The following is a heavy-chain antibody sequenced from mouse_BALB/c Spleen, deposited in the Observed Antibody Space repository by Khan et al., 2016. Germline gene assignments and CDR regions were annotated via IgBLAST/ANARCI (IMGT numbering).Heavy chain of an antibody. J-gene: IGHJ2*01. V-gene: IGHV3-2*02. Sequence: EVQLRESGPGLVKPSQSLSLTCTVTGYSITSDYAWNWIRQFPGNKLEWMGYISYSGSTSYNPSLKSRISITRDTSKNQFFLQLNSVTTEDTATYYCARDYYGSSYFDYWGQGTTLTVSS. D-gene: IGHD1-1*01. CDR3: ARDYYGSSYFDY. CDR2: ISYSGST. CDR1: GYSITSDYA.